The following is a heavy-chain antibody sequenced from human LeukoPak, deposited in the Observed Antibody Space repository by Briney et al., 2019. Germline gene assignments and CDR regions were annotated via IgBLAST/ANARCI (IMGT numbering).Heavy chain of an antibody. D-gene: IGHD4-17*01. CDR3: ARVSPNTVTTLQYFDY. CDR2: ISPGGGPT. Sequence: GGSLRLSCEGSGFPFSSHGMNWVRQAPGKGLEWVSGISPGGGPTYYADSVRGRFTISRDDSKNTLYLQMNSLRAEDTAVYYCARVSPNTVTTLQYFDYWGQGTLVTVSS. J-gene: IGHJ4*02. CDR1: GFPFSSHG. V-gene: IGHV3-23*01.